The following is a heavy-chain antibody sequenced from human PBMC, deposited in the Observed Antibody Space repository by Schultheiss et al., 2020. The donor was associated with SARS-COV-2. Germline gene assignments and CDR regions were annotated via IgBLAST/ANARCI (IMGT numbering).Heavy chain of an antibody. CDR1: GFTFSSYW. Sequence: GGSLRLSCAASGFTFSSYWMSWVRQAPGKGLEWVANIKQDGSEKYYVDSVKGRFTISRDNAKNSLYLQMNSLRAEDTAVYYCAKDTSTYDFWSGYSSLGYYMDVWGKGTTVTVSS. J-gene: IGHJ6*03. CDR2: IKQDGSEK. V-gene: IGHV3-7*01. D-gene: IGHD3-3*01. CDR3: AKDTSTYDFWSGYSSLGYYMDV.